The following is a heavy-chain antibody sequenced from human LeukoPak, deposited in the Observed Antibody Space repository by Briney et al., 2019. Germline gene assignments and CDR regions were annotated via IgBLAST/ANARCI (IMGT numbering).Heavy chain of an antibody. CDR1: GFTFSSYE. D-gene: IGHD3-22*01. CDR3: ARESYDSSGYYIFFDY. CDR2: ISSSGSTI. V-gene: IGHV3-48*03. J-gene: IGHJ4*02. Sequence: GGSLRLSCAASGFTFSSYEMNWVRQAPGKGLEWVSYISSSGSTIYYADSVKGRFTISRGNAKNSLYLQMNSLRAEDTATYYCARESYDSSGYYIFFDYWGQGTLVPVSS.